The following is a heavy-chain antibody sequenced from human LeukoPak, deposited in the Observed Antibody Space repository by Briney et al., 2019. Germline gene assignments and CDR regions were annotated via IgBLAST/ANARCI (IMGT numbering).Heavy chain of an antibody. J-gene: IGHJ5*02. D-gene: IGHD3-22*01. Sequence: SETLSLTCTVSGGSISSGDYWSWIRQHPGKGLEWIAYMYYSGSTYYNPSLKSRVTMSADTSKNQLSLKLSSVTAADTAVYYCARPYYYDSRIDPWGQGILVTVSS. V-gene: IGHV4-30-4*01. CDR3: ARPYYYDSRIDP. CDR2: MYYSGST. CDR1: GGSISSGDY.